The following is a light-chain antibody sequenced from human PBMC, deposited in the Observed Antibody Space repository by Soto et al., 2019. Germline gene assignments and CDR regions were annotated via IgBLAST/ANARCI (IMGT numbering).Light chain of an antibody. Sequence: QSALTQPASVSGSLGQSITISCTGTTRDIAGYNYISWYQQLPGKAPKLMIYHVTIRPSGISNRFSCSKSGNTASLTISGLQAEDEADYYCTSFSSSTSLYVFGTGPKLTVL. J-gene: IGLJ1*01. CDR3: TSFSSSTSLYV. CDR1: TRDIAGYNY. V-gene: IGLV2-14*03. CDR2: HVT.